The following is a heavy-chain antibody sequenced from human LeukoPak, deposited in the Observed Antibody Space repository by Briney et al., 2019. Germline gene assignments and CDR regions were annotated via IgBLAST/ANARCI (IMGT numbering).Heavy chain of an antibody. Sequence: SETLSLTCTVSGGSISSYSWSWIRQPAGKGPEWIGRFYISGSTHYSPPLKSRVTVSLDKSRNQFSLKMSSVTAADTAVYYCARDRTGWFGPWGQGILVTVSS. V-gene: IGHV4-4*07. CDR3: ARDRTGWFGP. CDR1: GGSISSYS. J-gene: IGHJ5*02. CDR2: FYISGST.